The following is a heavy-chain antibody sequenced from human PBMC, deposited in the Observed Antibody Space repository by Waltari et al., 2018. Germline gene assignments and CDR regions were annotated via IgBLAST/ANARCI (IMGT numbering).Heavy chain of an antibody. Sequence: QVQLVQSGPEVKKPGASVKVSCKASGYIFTNYVVSWVRQAPGQGLEWMGWISGYTGNTNYPQKLRGRVTMTIDTSTDTTYMELRSLRSDDTAVYYCARDSRYSNGSNVFDYWGQGALVTVSS. V-gene: IGHV1-18*01. CDR3: ARDSRYSNGSNVFDY. CDR2: ISGYTGNT. D-gene: IGHD5-18*01. J-gene: IGHJ4*02. CDR1: GYIFTNYV.